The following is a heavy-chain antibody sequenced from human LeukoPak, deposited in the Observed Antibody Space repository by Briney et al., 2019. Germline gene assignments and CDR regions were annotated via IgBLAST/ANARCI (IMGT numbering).Heavy chain of an antibody. V-gene: IGHV3-48*03. J-gene: IGHJ4*02. CDR2: ISSSGSTI. CDR3: EREGREPGTFDY. D-gene: IGHD1-26*01. Sequence: GGSLRLSCAASGFTFSSYEMNWVRQAPGKGLEWVSYISSSGSTIYYAVSVKGRFTISRDNAKNSLYLQMNSLRAEDTAVYYCEREGREPGTFDYWGQGTLVTVSP. CDR1: GFTFSSYE.